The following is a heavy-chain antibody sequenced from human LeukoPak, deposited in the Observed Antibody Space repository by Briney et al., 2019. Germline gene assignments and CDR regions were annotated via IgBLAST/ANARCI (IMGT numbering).Heavy chain of an antibody. Sequence: ASVKVSCKASGYTFTTYSMHWVRQAPGQGLDWMGIINPSGGSTTYAQKFQGRVTMTRDMSTSTVYMELSSLRSEDTAVYYCARDRGPFSANYYFDFWGQGTLVTVSS. CDR2: INPSGGST. D-gene: IGHD3-10*01. CDR3: ARDRGPFSANYYFDF. V-gene: IGHV1-46*01. CDR1: GYTFTTYS. J-gene: IGHJ4*02.